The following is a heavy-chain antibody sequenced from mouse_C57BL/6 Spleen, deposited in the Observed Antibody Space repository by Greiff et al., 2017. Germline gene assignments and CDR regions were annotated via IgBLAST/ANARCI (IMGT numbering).Heavy chain of an antibody. Sequence: DVKLVESGGGLVKPGGSLKLSCAASGFTFSDYGMHWVRQAPEKGLEWVAYISSGSSTIYYADTVKGRFTISRDNAKNTLFLQMTSLRSEDTAMYYCARMGVVTPYWYFDVWGTGTTVTVSS. D-gene: IGHD2-2*01. CDR1: GFTFSDYG. CDR3: ARMGVVTPYWYFDV. CDR2: ISSGSSTI. J-gene: IGHJ1*03. V-gene: IGHV5-17*01.